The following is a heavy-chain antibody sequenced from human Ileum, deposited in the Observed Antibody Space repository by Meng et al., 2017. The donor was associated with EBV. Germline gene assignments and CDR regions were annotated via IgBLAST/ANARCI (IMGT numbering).Heavy chain of an antibody. CDR2: MSYTGST. J-gene: IGHJ4*02. D-gene: IGHD2-21*02. Sequence: QVQLQESGPGLVKPSETLSLPCSVSNGSVSSYGYYWTWIRQPPGKGLEWIGYMSYTGSTNYKSTLKSRVTISVDKSKNQFSLKLSSVTAADTAVYYCARERGGGDRGIQWGQGTLVTVSS. CDR1: NGSVSSYGYY. CDR3: ARERGGGDRGIQ. V-gene: IGHV4-61*08.